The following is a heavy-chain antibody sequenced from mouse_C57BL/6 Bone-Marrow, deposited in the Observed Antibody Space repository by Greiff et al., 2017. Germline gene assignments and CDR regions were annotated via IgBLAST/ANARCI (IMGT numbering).Heavy chain of an antibody. Sequence: VQLQQSGAELVKPGASVKMSCKASGYTFTSYWITWVKPRPGQGLEWIGDIYPGSGSTNYNEKFKSKATLTVDKSSSTAYMQLSSLTSEDSAVYYCARGTAFYAMDYWGQGTSVTVSS. D-gene: IGHD3-3*01. V-gene: IGHV1-55*01. CDR2: IYPGSGST. CDR1: GYTFTSYW. CDR3: ARGTAFYAMDY. J-gene: IGHJ4*01.